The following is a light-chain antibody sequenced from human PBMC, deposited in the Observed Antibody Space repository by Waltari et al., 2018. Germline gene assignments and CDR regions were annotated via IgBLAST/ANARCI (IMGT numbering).Light chain of an antibody. J-gene: IGLJ1*01. CDR3: CSYAGSYIYV. CDR1: SSDVGGYDY. V-gene: IGLV2-11*01. Sequence: QSALTQPRSVSGSPGQSIPIACAGTSSDVGGYDYVSWYQQYPGKAPKLIIYDVTTRPSGVPDRFSGSKSANTASLTISGLQAEDEADYYCCSYAGSYIYVFGSGTKVTVL. CDR2: DVT.